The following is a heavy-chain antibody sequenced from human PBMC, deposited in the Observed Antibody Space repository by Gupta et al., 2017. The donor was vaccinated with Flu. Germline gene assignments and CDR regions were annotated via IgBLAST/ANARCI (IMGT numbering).Heavy chain of an antibody. CDR3: VGSGYPYFDY. D-gene: IGHD3-10*01. CDR1: GGSFSGYY. Sequence: QVQLQQWGAGLLKPSETLSLTCAVYGGSFSGYYWSWIRQPPGKGLEWIGEINHSGSTNYNPSLKSRVTISVDTSKNQFSLKLSSVTAADTAVYYCVGSGYPYFDYWGQGTLVTVSS. V-gene: IGHV4-34*01. CDR2: INHSGST. J-gene: IGHJ4*02.